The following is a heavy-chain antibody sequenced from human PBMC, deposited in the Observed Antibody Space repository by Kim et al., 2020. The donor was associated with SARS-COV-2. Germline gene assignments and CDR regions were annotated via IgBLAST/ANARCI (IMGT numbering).Heavy chain of an antibody. CDR3: ARARTGSGSYVYYYGMDV. D-gene: IGHD3-10*01. V-gene: IGHV3-20*04. CDR2: INWNGGST. J-gene: IGHJ6*02. CDR1: GFTFDDYG. Sequence: GGSLRLSCAASGFTFDDYGMSWVRQAPGKGLEWVSGINWNGGSTGYADSVKGRFTISRDNAKNSLYLQMNSLRAEDTALYYCARARTGSGSYVYYYGMDVWGQGTTVTVSS.